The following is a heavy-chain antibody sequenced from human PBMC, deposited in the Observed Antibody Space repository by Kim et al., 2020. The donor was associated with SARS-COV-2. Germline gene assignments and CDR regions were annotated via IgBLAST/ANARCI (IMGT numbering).Heavy chain of an antibody. D-gene: IGHD1-26*01. V-gene: IGHV3-9*01. CDR3: ATLVGATPDYYYYYGMDV. CDR1: GFTFDDYA. J-gene: IGHJ6*02. Sequence: GGSLRLSCAASGFTFDDYAMHWVRQAPGKGLEWVSGISWNSGSIGYADSVKGRFTISRDNAKNSLYLQMNSLRAEDTALYYCATLVGATPDYYYYYGMDVWAQGTTVTVSS. CDR2: ISWNSGSI.